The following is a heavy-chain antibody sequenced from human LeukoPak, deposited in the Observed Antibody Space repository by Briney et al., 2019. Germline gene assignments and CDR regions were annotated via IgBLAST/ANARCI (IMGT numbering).Heavy chain of an antibody. CDR3: AKDLVRGSIWYASNFDY. CDR2: IRYDGSNK. Sequence: GGSLRLSCAASGFTFSSYGMHWVRQAPGKGLEWVAFIRYDGSNKYYADSVKGRFTISRDNSKNTLYLQMNSLRAEDTAVYYSAKDLVRGSIWYASNFDYWGQGTLVTVSS. D-gene: IGHD6-13*01. CDR1: GFTFSSYG. V-gene: IGHV3-30*02. J-gene: IGHJ4*02.